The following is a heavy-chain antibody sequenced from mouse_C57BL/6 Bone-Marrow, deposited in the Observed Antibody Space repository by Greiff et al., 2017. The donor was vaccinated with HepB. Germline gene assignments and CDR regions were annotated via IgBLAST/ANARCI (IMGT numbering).Heavy chain of an antibody. CDR1: GYAFSSSW. CDR3: ARGGYYDRMDY. CDR2: IYPGDGDT. J-gene: IGHJ4*01. Sequence: QVQLQQSGPELVKPGASVKIYCKASGYAFSSSWMNWVKQRPGKGLEWIGRIYPGDGDTNYNGKFKGKATLTADKSSSTAYMQLSSLTSEDSAVYFCARGGYYDRMDYWGQGTSVTVSS. V-gene: IGHV1-82*01. D-gene: IGHD2-4*01.